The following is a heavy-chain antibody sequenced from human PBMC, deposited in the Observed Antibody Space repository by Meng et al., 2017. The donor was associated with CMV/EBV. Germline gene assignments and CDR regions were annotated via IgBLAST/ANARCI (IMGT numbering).Heavy chain of an antibody. CDR3: AHRRTVNYSFPF. D-gene: IGHD4-11*01. Sequence: QITLKESGPTLVKPTXTLTLTCTFSGFSLSTSEVGVGWIRQPPGKALEWLALIYWDDDKRYSPSLKSRLTITKDTSKNQVVLTMTNIDPVDTATYYCAHRRTVNYSFPFWGPGTLVTVSS. CDR1: GFSLSTSEVG. V-gene: IGHV2-5*02. CDR2: IYWDDDK. J-gene: IGHJ4*02.